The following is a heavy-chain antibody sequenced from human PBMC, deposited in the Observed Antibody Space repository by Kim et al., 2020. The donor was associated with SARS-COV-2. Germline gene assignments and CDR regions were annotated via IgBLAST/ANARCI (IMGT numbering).Heavy chain of an antibody. J-gene: IGHJ3*02. CDR2: IRSKANCYAT. Sequence: GGSLRLSCAASGFTFSDSAMCWVRQASGKGLEWVCRIRSKANCYATAYDVSVKGRFIISRDDSKNTAYLQMNSLKTEDTGIYYCTRVPPYSNSCWDAFDIWGQGTMVTVSS. CDR3: TRVPPYSNSCWDAFDI. CDR1: GFTFSDSA. V-gene: IGHV3-73*01. D-gene: IGHD2-2*01.